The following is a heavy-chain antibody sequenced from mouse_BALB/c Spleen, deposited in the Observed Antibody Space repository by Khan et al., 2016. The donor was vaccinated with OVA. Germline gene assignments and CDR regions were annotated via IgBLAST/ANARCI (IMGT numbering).Heavy chain of an antibody. D-gene: IGHD2-14*01. CDR1: GDSITTGY. J-gene: IGHJ3*01. Sequence: EVQLQESGPSLVKPSQSLSLTCSVTGDSITTGYWYCFRKFSGNKLQYMGYIIYTGYTYYNPPFKRRISLTRHTSNTQYYLQLNSVTDEDTATSYCATSTYPYALVYWGQGTLVTVSA. V-gene: IGHV3-8*02. CDR3: ATSTYPYALVY. CDR2: IIYTGYT.